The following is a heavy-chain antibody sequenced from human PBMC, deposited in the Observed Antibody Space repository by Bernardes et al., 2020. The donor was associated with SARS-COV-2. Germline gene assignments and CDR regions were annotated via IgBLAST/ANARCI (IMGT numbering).Heavy chain of an antibody. CDR2: ITGIGGNT. Sequence: GGSLRLSCSASGFAFSNYAFHWVRQAPGKGLEFVSAITGIGGNTYFADSVKGRFTISRDNSKNTLYLQMTSLRPDDTAVYYCERSLFSTNDVCTGNTGDSWGQGSLVTVSS. D-gene: IGHD2-8*01. J-gene: IGHJ4*02. V-gene: IGHV3-64D*06. CDR3: ERSLFSTNDVCTGNTGDS. CDR1: GFAFSNYA.